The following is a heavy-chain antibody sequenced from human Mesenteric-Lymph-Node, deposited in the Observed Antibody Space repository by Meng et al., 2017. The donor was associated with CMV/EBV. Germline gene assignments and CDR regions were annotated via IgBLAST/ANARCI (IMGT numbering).Heavy chain of an antibody. J-gene: IGHJ4*02. Sequence: VCGGSFSAYYWGWIRQPPGKGLEWIGEINHSGSTNYNPSLKSRVTVSVDTSKNQFSLRLSAVTAADTAVYYCAARHCSSTSCYFDYWGQGTLVTVSS. CDR2: INHSGST. CDR3: AARHCSSTSCYFDY. D-gene: IGHD2-2*01. CDR1: GGSFSAYY. V-gene: IGHV4-34*01.